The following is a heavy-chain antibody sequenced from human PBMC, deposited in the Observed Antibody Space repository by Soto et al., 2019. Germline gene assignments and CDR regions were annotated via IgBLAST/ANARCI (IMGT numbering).Heavy chain of an antibody. CDR3: ARGGGVRVAGSAAFYM. D-gene: IGHD2-15*01. J-gene: IGHJ3*02. CDR1: GYPVTAYY. V-gene: IGHV1-2*02. CDR2: INPATGAA. Sequence: QLHLVQSGAVVKKPGASVTVSCSASGYPVTAYYMNWVRQAPGRGLEWMGGINPATGAAKYTQTFPGRGTLTRDTSTMTFFLELGGPTSGDTAVLYRARGGGVRVAGSAAFYMWGQVTLVTVSS.